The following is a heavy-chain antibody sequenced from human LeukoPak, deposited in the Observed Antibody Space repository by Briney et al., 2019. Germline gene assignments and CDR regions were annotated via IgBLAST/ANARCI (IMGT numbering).Heavy chain of an antibody. CDR3: ARSWIHPMDPGCYFDY. Sequence: SETLSLTCAVYGGSFSGYYWSWIRQPPGKGLEWIGEINHSGSTNYNPSLKSRVTISVDTSKNQFSLKLSSVTAADTAVYYCARSWIHPMDPGCYFDYWGQGTLVTVSS. D-gene: IGHD5-18*01. CDR2: INHSGST. V-gene: IGHV4-34*01. J-gene: IGHJ4*02. CDR1: GGSFSGYY.